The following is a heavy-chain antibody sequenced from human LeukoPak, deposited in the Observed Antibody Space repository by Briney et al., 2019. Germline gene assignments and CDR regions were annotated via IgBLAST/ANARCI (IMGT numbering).Heavy chain of an antibody. D-gene: IGHD6-13*01. J-gene: IGHJ4*02. Sequence: GGSLRLSCAASGFTFSNAWMSWVRQAPGKGLEWVGRIKSKTDGGTTDYAAPVKGRFTISRDDSKNTLYLQMNSLKTEDTAVYYCTTILRIAAAGPFDYWGQGTLVSVSS. CDR1: GFTFSNAW. V-gene: IGHV3-15*01. CDR2: IKSKTDGGTT. CDR3: TTILRIAAAGPFDY.